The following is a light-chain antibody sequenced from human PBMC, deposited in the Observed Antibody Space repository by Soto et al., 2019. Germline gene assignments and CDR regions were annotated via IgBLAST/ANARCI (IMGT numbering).Light chain of an antibody. V-gene: IGKV1-5*03. CDR2: KAS. J-gene: IGKJ4*01. CDR3: QQYNSYSPLT. Sequence: DIQMTQSPSTLSASVGDRVTITCRASQSISSWLAWYQQKPGKAPKLLIYKASSLESGVPSRFSGSRSGTEFTLTISNLQPDDFATYYCQQYNSYSPLTFGGGTKVDIK. CDR1: QSISSW.